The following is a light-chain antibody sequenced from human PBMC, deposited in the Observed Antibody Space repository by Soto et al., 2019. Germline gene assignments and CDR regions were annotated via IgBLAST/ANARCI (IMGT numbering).Light chain of an antibody. CDR1: SSDVGAYDY. CDR2: DVS. Sequence: QSALAQPASVSGSPGQSITISCTGTSSDVGAYDYVSWYQQHPGKAPKLMIYDVSNRPSGVSNHFSGSKSGNTASLTISGLQAEDEADYYCSSYTSSSTRVVFGGGTKLTVL. V-gene: IGLV2-14*03. CDR3: SSYTSSSTRVV. J-gene: IGLJ2*01.